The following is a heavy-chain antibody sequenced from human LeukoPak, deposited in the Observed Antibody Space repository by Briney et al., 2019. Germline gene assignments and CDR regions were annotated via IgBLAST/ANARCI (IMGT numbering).Heavy chain of an antibody. V-gene: IGHV1-69*05. Sequence: SVKVSCKASGGTFISYAISWVRQARGQGLEWMGGIIPIFGTANYAQKFQGRVTITTDESTSTAYMELSSLRSEDTAVYYCARWGLWFDAFDIWGQGTMVTVSS. CDR1: GGTFISYA. J-gene: IGHJ3*02. D-gene: IGHD3-10*01. CDR3: ARWGLWFDAFDI. CDR2: IIPIFGTA.